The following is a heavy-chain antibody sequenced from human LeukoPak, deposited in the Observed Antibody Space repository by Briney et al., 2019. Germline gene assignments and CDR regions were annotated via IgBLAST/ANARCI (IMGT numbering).Heavy chain of an antibody. V-gene: IGHV4-39*01. J-gene: IGHJ4*02. Sequence: SETLSLTCTVSGGSISSSSYYWGWIRQPPGKGLEWIGSIYYSGSTYYNPSLKSRVTISVDTSKNQFSLKLSSVTAADTAVYYCARLSGATAVGDHWGQGTLVTVSS. D-gene: IGHD4-23*01. CDR2: IYYSGST. CDR1: GGSISSSSYY. CDR3: ARLSGATAVGDH.